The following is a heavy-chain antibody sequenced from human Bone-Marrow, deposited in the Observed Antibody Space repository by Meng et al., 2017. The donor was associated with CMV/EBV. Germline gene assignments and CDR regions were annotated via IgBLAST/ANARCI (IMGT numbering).Heavy chain of an antibody. J-gene: IGHJ6*02. V-gene: IGHV1-8*01. D-gene: IGHD2-2*01. Sequence: ASVKVSCKASGYTFTSYDINWVRQATGQGLEWMGWMNPNSGNTGYAQKFQGRVTITRNTSISTAYMELSSLRSEDTAVYYCARRYCSSTSCYSRAHYYYGRDVWGQGNTVNVTS. CDR2: MNPNSGNT. CDR3: ARRYCSSTSCYSRAHYYYGRDV. CDR1: GYTFTSYD.